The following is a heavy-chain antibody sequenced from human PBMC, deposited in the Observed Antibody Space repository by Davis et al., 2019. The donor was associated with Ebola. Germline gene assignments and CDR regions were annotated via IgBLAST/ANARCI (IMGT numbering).Heavy chain of an antibody. Sequence: AASVKVSCKASGGTFSSYAISWVRQAPGQGLEWMGGIIPIFGTANYAQKFQGRVTITADKSTSTAHMELSSLRSEDTAVYYCARRRDEQQLYYGMDVWGQGTTVTVSS. CDR3: ARRRDEQQLYYGMDV. CDR2: IIPIFGTA. V-gene: IGHV1-69*06. J-gene: IGHJ6*02. D-gene: IGHD6-13*01. CDR1: GGTFSSYA.